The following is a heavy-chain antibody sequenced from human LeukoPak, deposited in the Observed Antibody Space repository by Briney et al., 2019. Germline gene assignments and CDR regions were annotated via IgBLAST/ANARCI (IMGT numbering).Heavy chain of an antibody. Sequence: GGSLRLSCAASGFTFSSYSMNWVRQAPGKGLEWVSYISGSGATIYYADSVKGRLTISRDNAKNSLYLQMNSLRAEDTAVYYCARVSGDYYYGSGSYYIDYWGQGTLVTVSS. CDR2: ISGSGATI. D-gene: IGHD3-10*01. J-gene: IGHJ4*02. CDR3: ARVSGDYYYGSGSYYIDY. CDR1: GFTFSSYS. V-gene: IGHV3-48*01.